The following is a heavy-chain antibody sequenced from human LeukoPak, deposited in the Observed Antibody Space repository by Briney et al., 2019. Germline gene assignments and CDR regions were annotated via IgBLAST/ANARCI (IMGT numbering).Heavy chain of an antibody. CDR1: GFTSSSYT. J-gene: IGHJ3*02. CDR3: ARDGGDDAFDI. V-gene: IGHV3-21*05. D-gene: IGHD3-10*01. CDR2: VTSSSNFI. Sequence: GGSLRLSCAAYGFTSSSYTMNWVRQAPGKGLEWVSYVTSSSNFIYYAAPVRGRFTISRDNAKNTLYLQMNSLRAEDTAVYYCARDGGDDAFDIWGQGRMVTVSS.